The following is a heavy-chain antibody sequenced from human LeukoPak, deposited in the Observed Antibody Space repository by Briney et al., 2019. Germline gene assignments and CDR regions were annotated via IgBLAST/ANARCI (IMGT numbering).Heavy chain of an antibody. CDR1: GGSLSSYC. V-gene: IGHV4-59*08. D-gene: IGHD2/OR15-2a*01. CDR3: ARHGSNRRNSSFVF. Sequence: SETLSLTCTVSGGSLSSYCWSWIRQPPRKGLEWIGFIYYRGSTKYNPSLKSRITISVDTSKNQFYLKLSSVTAADAAVYYCARHGSNRRNSSFVFWGLGTLVTVSS. CDR2: IYYRGST. J-gene: IGHJ4*02.